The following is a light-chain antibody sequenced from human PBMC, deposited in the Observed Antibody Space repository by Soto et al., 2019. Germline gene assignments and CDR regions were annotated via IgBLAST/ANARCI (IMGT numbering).Light chain of an antibody. Sequence: QSVLTQPASLSGSPGQSIIISCTGTSSDVGGYNYVSWYQQHPGKAPKLMIYDVSNRPSGVSNRFSGSKSGNTASLTISGLQAEDEADYYCSSYTSSSTRVFGTGTKVTVL. V-gene: IGLV2-14*01. CDR3: SSYTSSSTRV. CDR1: SSDVGGYNY. J-gene: IGLJ1*01. CDR2: DVS.